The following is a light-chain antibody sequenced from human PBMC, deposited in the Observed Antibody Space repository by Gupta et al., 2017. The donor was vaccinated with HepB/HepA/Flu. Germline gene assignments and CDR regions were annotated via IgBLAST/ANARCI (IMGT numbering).Light chain of an antibody. V-gene: IGKV1-5*03. J-gene: IGKJ1*01. CDR2: KAS. CDR1: QSISSW. Sequence: DIQMTQSPSTLSASVGDRVTITCRASQSISSWLAWYQQKPGKAPKLLIYKASSLESGVPSRFSGSGSGTAFTLTISSLQPDDFATYYCQQDYSYSWTFGQGTKVEIK. CDR3: QQDYSYSWT.